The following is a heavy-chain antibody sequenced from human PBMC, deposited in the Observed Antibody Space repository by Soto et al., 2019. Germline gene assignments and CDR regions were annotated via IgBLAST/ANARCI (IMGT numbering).Heavy chain of an antibody. J-gene: IGHJ4*02. CDR2: ISASGINT. V-gene: IGHV3-23*01. CDR3: AKSPATRIPARRFDH. CDR1: GFTFSTYV. Sequence: GGSLRLSCAASGFTFSTYVMTWVRQAPGKGLEWVSGISASGINTYYADSVMGRFTISRDNSKNTLHLKMDSLGVDDTAVYYCAKSPATRIPARRFDHWGPGT. D-gene: IGHD6-6*01.